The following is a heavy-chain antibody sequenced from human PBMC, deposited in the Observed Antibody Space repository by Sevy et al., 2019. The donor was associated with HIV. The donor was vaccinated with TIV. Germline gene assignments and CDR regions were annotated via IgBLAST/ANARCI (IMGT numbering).Heavy chain of an antibody. Sequence: GGSLRLSCAASGFTFSNYGMHWVRQAPGKGLEWVAVIWNDGSNKYYADTVKGRFTITRDNSKNMQYLQMNSLGVEDTAVYFCARVGDFNDRSAKRDFDYWGQGTLVTVSS. V-gene: IGHV3-33*01. CDR2: IWNDGSNK. D-gene: IGHD3-22*01. CDR3: ARVGDFNDRSAKRDFDY. J-gene: IGHJ4*02. CDR1: GFTFSNYG.